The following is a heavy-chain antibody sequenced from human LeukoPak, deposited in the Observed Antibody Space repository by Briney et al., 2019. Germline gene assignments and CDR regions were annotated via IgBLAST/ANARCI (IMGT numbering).Heavy chain of an antibody. CDR2: TYHSGST. D-gene: IGHD3-9*01. V-gene: IGHV4-4*02. CDR1: GGSISSSNW. CDR3: ARDETAYDILTGSYYYYGMDV. J-gene: IGHJ6*02. Sequence: SGTLSLTCAVSGGSISSSNWWSWVRQPPGKGLEWIGETYHSGSTNYNPSLKSRVTISVDKSKNQFSLKLSSVTAADTAVYYCARDETAYDILTGSYYYYGMDVWGQGTTVTVSS.